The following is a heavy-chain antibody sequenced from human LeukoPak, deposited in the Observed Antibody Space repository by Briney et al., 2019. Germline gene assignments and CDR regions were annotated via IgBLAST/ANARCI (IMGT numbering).Heavy chain of an antibody. D-gene: IGHD3-9*01. CDR1: GGSSSGYY. V-gene: IGHV4-34*01. J-gene: IGHJ4*02. CDR2: INHSGST. CDR3: ARGRATIFPPRWGFDY. Sequence: SETLSLTCAVYGGSSSGYYWSWIRQPPGKGLEWIGEINHSGSTNYNPSLKSRVTISVDTPKNQFSLKLSSVTAADTAVYYCARGRATIFPPRWGFDYWGQGTLVTVSS.